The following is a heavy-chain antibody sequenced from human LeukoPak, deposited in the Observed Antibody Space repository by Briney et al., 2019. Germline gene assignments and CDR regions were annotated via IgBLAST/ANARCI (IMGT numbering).Heavy chain of an antibody. CDR1: GSTLTEFS. Sequence: ASVNLCFKLSGSTLTEFSIHWVRLAHGKGLEWLGGLDPEDGETILSQKFQDRVALTADTSTSTAYMDMSRLRSEDTAVYFCVRGRTGSIASAGRHWGRSTLVTVSS. J-gene: IGHJ1*01. CDR3: VRGRTGSIASAGRH. CDR2: LDPEDGET. D-gene: IGHD6-6*01. V-gene: IGHV1-24*01.